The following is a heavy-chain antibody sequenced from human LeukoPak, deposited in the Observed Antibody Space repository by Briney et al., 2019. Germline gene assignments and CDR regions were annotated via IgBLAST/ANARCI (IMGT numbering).Heavy chain of an antibody. CDR3: AKGDIYLDY. CDR1: GYTFTAYY. J-gene: IGHJ4*02. Sequence: GASVKVSCKPSGYTFTAYYIHWVRQAPGQGLEWMGWNNTNGGGTNYAQTFQGRVTMTGDTSINTAYMELSRLTSDDTAVYYCAKGDIYLDYWGQGTLVTVSS. CDR2: NNTNGGGT. V-gene: IGHV1-2*02.